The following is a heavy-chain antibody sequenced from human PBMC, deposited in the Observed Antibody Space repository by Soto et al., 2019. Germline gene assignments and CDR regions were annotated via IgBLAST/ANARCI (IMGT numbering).Heavy chain of an antibody. CDR3: AGHRPQVHGSKKWFDY. V-gene: IGHV4-39*01. CDR2: IHFSGNT. CDR1: GDSISSNTYS. D-gene: IGHD6-13*01. J-gene: IGHJ4*02. Sequence: SETLSLTCTVSGDSISSNTYSWGWIRQPPGKGLEYIGTIHFSGNTYYNPSLNSRVTISVDTSKNQFSLKLTSVTAADTALYYCAGHRPQVHGSKKWFDYWGQGTPVTVSS.